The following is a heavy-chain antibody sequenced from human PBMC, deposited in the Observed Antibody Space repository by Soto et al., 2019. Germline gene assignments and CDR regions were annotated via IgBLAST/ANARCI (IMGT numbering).Heavy chain of an antibody. J-gene: IGHJ6*02. CDR3: ARGAKNYDFWSGYNYGMDV. D-gene: IGHD3-3*01. CDR1: GGSISSYY. V-gene: IGHV4-59*01. CDR2: IYYSGST. Sequence: SETLSLTCTVSGGSISSYYWSWIRQPPWKGLEWIGYIYYSGSTNYNPSLKSRVTISVDTSKNQFSLKLSSVTAADTAVYYCARGAKNYDFWSGYNYGMDVWGQGTTVTVSS.